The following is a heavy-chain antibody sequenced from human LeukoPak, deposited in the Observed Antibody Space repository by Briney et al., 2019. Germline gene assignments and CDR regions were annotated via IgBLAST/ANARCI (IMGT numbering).Heavy chain of an antibody. CDR2: ISSSSSYI. Sequence: GGSLRLSCAASGFTFSSYSMNWVRQAPGKGLEWVSSISSSSSYIYYADSVKGRFTISRDNAKNSLYLQMNSLRVEDTAVYYCARAAETYDSSGYYRTFDYWGQGTLVTVSS. V-gene: IGHV3-21*01. CDR1: GFTFSSYS. J-gene: IGHJ4*02. CDR3: ARAAETYDSSGYYRTFDY. D-gene: IGHD3-22*01.